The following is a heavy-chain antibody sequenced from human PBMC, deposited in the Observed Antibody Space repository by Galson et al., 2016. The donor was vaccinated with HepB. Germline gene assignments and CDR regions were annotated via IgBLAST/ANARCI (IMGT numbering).Heavy chain of an antibody. V-gene: IGHV4-59*02. Sequence: SETLSLTCTVSGLSVTSYSLTWIRQPPGKGLEWIGYIFYSGYTNYSPSLKSRVTISVDTSKNQFSLKLSSVTAADTAVYYCARGGRSGFEYWGQGTLVTVSS. D-gene: IGHD1-26*01. CDR3: ARGGRSGFEY. CDR2: IFYSGYT. J-gene: IGHJ4*02. CDR1: GLSVTSYS.